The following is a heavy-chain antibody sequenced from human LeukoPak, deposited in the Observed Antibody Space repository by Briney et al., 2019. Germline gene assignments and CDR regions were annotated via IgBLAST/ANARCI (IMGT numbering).Heavy chain of an antibody. CDR1: GYTFTSYY. CDR3: AREVEQQLVPNWFDP. V-gene: IGHV1-46*01. D-gene: IGHD6-13*01. J-gene: IGHJ5*02. Sequence: ASVKVPCKASGYTFTSYYMHWVRQAPGQGLEWMGIINPSGGSTSYAQKFQGRVTMTRDTSTSTVYMELSSLRSEDTAVYYCAREVEQQLVPNWFDPWGQGTLVTVSS. CDR2: INPSGGST.